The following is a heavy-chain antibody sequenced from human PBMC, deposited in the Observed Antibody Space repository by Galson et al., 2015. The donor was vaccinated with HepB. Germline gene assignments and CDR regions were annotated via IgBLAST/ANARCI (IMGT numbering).Heavy chain of an antibody. D-gene: IGHD3-22*01. J-gene: IGHJ4*02. CDR3: ARVDSSCYSFDY. CDR1: GFTFSSYG. CDR2: IWYDGSNK. Sequence: SLRLSCAASGFTFSSYGMHWVRQAPGKGLEWVAVIWYDGSNKYYADSAKGRFTISRDNSKNTLYLQMNSLRAEDTAVYYCARVDSSCYSFDYWGQGTLVTVSS. V-gene: IGHV3-33*01.